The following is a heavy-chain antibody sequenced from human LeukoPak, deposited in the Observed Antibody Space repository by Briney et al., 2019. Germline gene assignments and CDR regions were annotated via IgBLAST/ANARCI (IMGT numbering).Heavy chain of an antibody. V-gene: IGHV3-74*01. CDR1: GFSFSGYW. CDR3: ARGRYYLDS. Sequence: PGGSLRLSCAAAGFSFSGYWTHWVRQAPGKGLVWVSRFNSDGRSTYYADSVKGRFTISRDNAKNTLYLHMNSLRAEDTAVYYCARGRYYLDSWGQGTLVTVSS. D-gene: IGHD1-14*01. J-gene: IGHJ4*02. CDR2: FNSDGRST.